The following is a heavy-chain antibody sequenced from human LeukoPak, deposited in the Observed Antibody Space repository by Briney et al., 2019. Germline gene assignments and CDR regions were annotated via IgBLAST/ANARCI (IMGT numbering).Heavy chain of an antibody. Sequence: GGSLRLSCAASGFTFDYYAMHWVRQAPGKGLEWVSGISWNSGSIGYADSVKGRFTISRYNAKNSLYLQMNSLRAEDMALYYCAKDWGLRLGELSSTLFDYWGEGTLVTVSS. CDR1: GFTFDYYA. V-gene: IGHV3-9*03. CDR2: ISWNSGSI. CDR3: AKDWGLRLGELSSTLFDY. D-gene: IGHD3-16*02. J-gene: IGHJ4*02.